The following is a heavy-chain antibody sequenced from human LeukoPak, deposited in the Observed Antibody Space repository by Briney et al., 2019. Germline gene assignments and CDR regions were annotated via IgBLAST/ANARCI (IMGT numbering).Heavy chain of an antibody. CDR1: GGSISSYY. J-gene: IGHJ5*02. CDR3: ARESSGWYFNWFDP. D-gene: IGHD6-19*01. Sequence: SETLSLTCTVSGGSISSYYWSWIRQPPGKGLERIGYIYYSGSTNYNPSLKSRVTISVDTSKNQFSLKLSSVTAADTAVYYCARESSGWYFNWFDPWGQGTLVTVSS. CDR2: IYYSGST. V-gene: IGHV4-59*01.